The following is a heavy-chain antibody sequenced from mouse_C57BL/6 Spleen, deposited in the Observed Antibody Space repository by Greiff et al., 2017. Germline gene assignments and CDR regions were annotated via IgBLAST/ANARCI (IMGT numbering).Heavy chain of an antibody. V-gene: IGHV3-6*01. D-gene: IGHD2-5*01. J-gene: IGHJ1*03. CDR2: ISYDGSN. CDR1: GYSITSGYY. CDR3: AREGSYYSNWYFDV. Sequence: DVQLQESGPGLVKPSQSLSLTCSVTGYSITSGYYWNWIRQFPGNKLEWMGYISYDGSNNYNPSLKNRISITRDTSKNQFFLKLNSVTTEDTATYYCAREGSYYSNWYFDVWGTGTTVTVSS.